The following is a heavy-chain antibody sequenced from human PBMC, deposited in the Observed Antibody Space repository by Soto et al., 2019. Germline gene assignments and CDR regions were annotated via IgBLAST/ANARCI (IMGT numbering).Heavy chain of an antibody. Sequence: GGSLRLSCASSGFSFSTYTMNWVRQAPGKGLEWVSSINGRGNYIYYAESVKGRFTISRDNAKNSLYLQMDRLRAEDTALYYCVREDGNVGTVSAFDYWGLGALVTVSS. CDR2: INGRGNYI. CDR3: VREDGNVGTVSAFDY. D-gene: IGHD1-26*01. J-gene: IGHJ4*02. CDR1: GFSFSTYT. V-gene: IGHV3-21*01.